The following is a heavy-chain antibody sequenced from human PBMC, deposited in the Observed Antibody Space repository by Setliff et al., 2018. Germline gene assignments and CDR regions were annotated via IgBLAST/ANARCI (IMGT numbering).Heavy chain of an antibody. D-gene: IGHD3-10*01. CDR1: GFTFSSYA. Sequence: GGSLRLSCAASGFTFSSYAMSWVRQAPGKGLEWVSAISGSGGSTYYADSVKGRFTISRDNSKNTLYLQMNSLRAEDTAVYYCAKGSDRVLWFGTTDFDYWGQGTLVTVSS. CDR2: ISGSGGST. V-gene: IGHV3-23*01. J-gene: IGHJ4*02. CDR3: AKGSDRVLWFGTTDFDY.